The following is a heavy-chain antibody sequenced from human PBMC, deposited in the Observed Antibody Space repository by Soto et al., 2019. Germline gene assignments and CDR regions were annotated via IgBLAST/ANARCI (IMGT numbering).Heavy chain of an antibody. CDR3: ACIFSGGYGYGFYYYGMDV. CDR2: IYYSGST. Sequence: SETLSLICTVSXSSITSTSYSWGWIRQPPGKGLEWIGSIYYSGSTYYNPSLKSRVTISVDTSKNQFSLKLSSVTAADTAVYYCACIFSGGYGYGFYYYGMDVWGQGTTVT. V-gene: IGHV4-39*01. J-gene: IGHJ6*02. D-gene: IGHD5-18*01. CDR1: XSSITSTSYS.